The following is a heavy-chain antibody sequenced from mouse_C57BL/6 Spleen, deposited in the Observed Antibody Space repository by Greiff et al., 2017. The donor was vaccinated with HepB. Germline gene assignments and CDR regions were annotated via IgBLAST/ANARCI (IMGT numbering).Heavy chain of an antibody. V-gene: IGHV1-15*01. CDR1: GYTFTDYE. J-gene: IGHJ1*03. CDR3: TRTNDGYYGYFDV. D-gene: IGHD2-3*01. CDR2: IDPETGGT. Sequence: VQLQQSGAELVRPGASVTLSCKASGYTFTDYEMHWVKQTPVHGLEWIGAIDPETGGTAYNQKFKGKAILTADKSSSTAYMELRSLTSEDSAVYYCTRTNDGYYGYFDVWGTGTTVTVSS.